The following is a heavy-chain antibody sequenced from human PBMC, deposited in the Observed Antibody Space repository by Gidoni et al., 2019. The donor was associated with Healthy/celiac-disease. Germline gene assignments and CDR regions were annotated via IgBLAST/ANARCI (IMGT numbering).Heavy chain of an antibody. CDR1: GFTFSSYA. CDR3: ARPRYFDWLYFDY. J-gene: IGHJ4*02. D-gene: IGHD3-9*01. V-gene: IGHV3-30-3*01. CDR2: ISDDGSNK. Sequence: QVQLVESGGGVVQPGRSLRLSCAASGFTFSSYAMHWVRQAPGKGLEWVAVISDDGSNKYYADAVKGRFTISRDNSKNTLYLQMNSLRAEDTAVYYCARPRYFDWLYFDYWGQGTLVTVSS.